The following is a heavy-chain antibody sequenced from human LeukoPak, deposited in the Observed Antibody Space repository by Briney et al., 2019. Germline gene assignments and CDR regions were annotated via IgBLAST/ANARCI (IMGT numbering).Heavy chain of an antibody. D-gene: IGHD4-17*01. J-gene: IGHJ4*02. V-gene: IGHV4-39*01. Sequence: KTSETLSLTCTVSGDSISSTNYYWGWIRQPPGKGLEWIGSIYYSGSTYYNPSLESRVTISVDTSKNQFSLKLSSVTAADTAVYYCARGKYGAKGFGLGYWGQGTLVTVSS. CDR1: GDSISSTNYY. CDR3: ARGKYGAKGFGLGY. CDR2: IYYSGST.